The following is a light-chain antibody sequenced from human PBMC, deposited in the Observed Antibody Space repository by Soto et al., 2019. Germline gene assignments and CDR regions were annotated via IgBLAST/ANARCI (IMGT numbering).Light chain of an antibody. CDR2: DAS. Sequence: EIVLTQSPATLSLSPGERATLSCRASQSVSSYLAWYQQKPGQAPRLLIYDASNRATGIPDRFSGSGSGTDFTLTISSLEPEDFAVDYCQQRSNWPRTFGQGNKLEIK. CDR3: QQRSNWPRT. V-gene: IGKV3-11*01. CDR1: QSVSSY. J-gene: IGKJ2*01.